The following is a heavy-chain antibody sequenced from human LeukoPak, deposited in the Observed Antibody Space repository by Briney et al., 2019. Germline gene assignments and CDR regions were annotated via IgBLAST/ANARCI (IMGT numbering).Heavy chain of an antibody. CDR3: ARDSVGYCSSTSCPRFDY. V-gene: IGHV4-59*01. CDR2: IYYSGST. J-gene: IGHJ4*02. Sequence: SETLSLTCTVSNGSISGYYWSWIRHLPGKGLEWIGDIYYSGSTNYSPSLKSRVTISVDMSKNQFSLKMNSMTAADAAVYYCARDSVGYCSSTSCPRFDYWGQGTLVTVSS. D-gene: IGHD2-2*01. CDR1: NGSISGYY.